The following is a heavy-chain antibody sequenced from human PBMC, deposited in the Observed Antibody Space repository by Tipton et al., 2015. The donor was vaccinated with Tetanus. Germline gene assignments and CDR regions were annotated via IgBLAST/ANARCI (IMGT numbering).Heavy chain of an antibody. CDR2: IFYSGNS. CDR1: GGSFTNYY. Sequence: TLSLTCTVSGGSFTNYYWNWIRQSPGKGLEWIGDIFYSGNSIPNPSFRSRVTMSADTSRTLFSLTLMSVTAADTAVYFCARANNDYPKKGPFDYWGHGILVIVSS. J-gene: IGHJ4*01. D-gene: IGHD5-12*01. V-gene: IGHV4-59*01. CDR3: ARANNDYPKKGPFDY.